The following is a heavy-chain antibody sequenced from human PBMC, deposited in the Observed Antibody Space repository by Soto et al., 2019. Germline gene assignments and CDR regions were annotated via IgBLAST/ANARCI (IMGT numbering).Heavy chain of an antibody. CDR1: GYIFVNYG. Sequence: QVQLVQSGDEVRKPGSSVKVSCKASGYIFVNYGIAWVRQAPGQGLEWMGWISPYSGNTHYASKVQGRLTMTTDTXERTAYIDLGSLTSGDAAVYYWAMVDNFVTPTPPDVWGQGTTVTVSS. V-gene: IGHV1-18*01. CDR3: AMVDNFVTPTPPDV. D-gene: IGHD5-12*01. CDR2: ISPYSGNT. J-gene: IGHJ6*02.